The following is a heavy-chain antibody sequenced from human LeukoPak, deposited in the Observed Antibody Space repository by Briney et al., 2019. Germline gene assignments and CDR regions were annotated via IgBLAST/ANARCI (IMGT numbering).Heavy chain of an antibody. CDR3: ARGLGYCGGGSCYPYYFDY. Sequence: GGALRLSCAGSGFTFSSDWMSWGRQAPGKGVEGGAKIKQDGGEKNYVGSGKGRFNISRDKAKNSLYLQMNSLSAEDTAVYYCARGLGYCGGGSCYPYYFDYWGQRTLVTVSS. V-gene: IGHV3-7*03. D-gene: IGHD2-15*01. CDR1: GFTFSSDW. J-gene: IGHJ4*02. CDR2: IKQDGGEK.